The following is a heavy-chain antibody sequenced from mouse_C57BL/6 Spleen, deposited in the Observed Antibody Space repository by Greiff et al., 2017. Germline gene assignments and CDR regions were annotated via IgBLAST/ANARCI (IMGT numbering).Heavy chain of an antibody. J-gene: IGHJ4*01. Sequence: EVQLVESGGGLVQPGGSMKLSCAASGFTFSDAWMDWVRQSPEKGLEWVAEIRNKANNHATYYAESVKGRFTISRDDSKSSVYLQMNSLRAEDTGIYYCTRHGSSYTSRLYYYAMDYWGQGTSVTVSS. V-gene: IGHV6-6*01. CDR1: GFTFSDAW. D-gene: IGHD1-1*01. CDR3: TRHGSSYTSRLYYYAMDY. CDR2: IRNKANNHAT.